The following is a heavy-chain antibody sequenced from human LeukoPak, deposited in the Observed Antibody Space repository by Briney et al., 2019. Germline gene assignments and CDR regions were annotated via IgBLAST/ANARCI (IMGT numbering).Heavy chain of an antibody. CDR1: GFSLSDYY. V-gene: IGHV3-74*01. CDR2: IKPDGSDT. CDR3: ARGKYGGYFIDY. Sequence: GGSLRLSCVASGFSLSDYYMSWIRQAPGKGLVWVSRIKPDGSDTNYADSVKGRFTISRDNAKNTVYLQMNSLRAEDTAVYYCARGKYGGYFIDYWGQGTLVTVSS. J-gene: IGHJ4*02. D-gene: IGHD5-12*01.